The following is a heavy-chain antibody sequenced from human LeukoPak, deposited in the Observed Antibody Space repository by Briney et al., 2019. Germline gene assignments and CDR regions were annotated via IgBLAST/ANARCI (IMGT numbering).Heavy chain of an antibody. CDR1: GFTFDDYA. Sequence: GGSLRLSCAASGFTFDDYAMHWVRQAPGKGLEWVSGISWNSGSIGYADSVKGRFTISRDNAKNSLYLQMNSLRAEDTALYYCARGLGRIATGVDYWGQGTLVTASS. D-gene: IGHD6-25*01. V-gene: IGHV3-9*01. CDR3: ARGLGRIATGVDY. CDR2: ISWNSGSI. J-gene: IGHJ4*02.